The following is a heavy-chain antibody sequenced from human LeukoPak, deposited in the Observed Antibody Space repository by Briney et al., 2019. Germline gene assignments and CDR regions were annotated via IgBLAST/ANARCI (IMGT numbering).Heavy chain of an antibody. V-gene: IGHV3-30*04. Sequence: PGKPLRFSCAASGFTFRSFAMNWVRQAPGKGLESVALISYDGNIEYYADSVKGRFTISRDNSNNTLFLQMSSLRAEDTAVYYCARGGSILRGVRSWFDPWGQGTLVIVSS. CDR2: ISYDGNIE. D-gene: IGHD3-10*01. CDR1: GFTFRSFA. CDR3: ARGGSILRGVRSWFDP. J-gene: IGHJ5*02.